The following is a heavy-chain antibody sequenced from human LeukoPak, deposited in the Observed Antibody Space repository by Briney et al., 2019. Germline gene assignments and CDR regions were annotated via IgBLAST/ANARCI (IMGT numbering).Heavy chain of an antibody. CDR2: IYYSGTT. D-gene: IGHD6-19*01. Sequence: PSETLSLTCTVSGGSISSSSYTWGWIRQPPGKGLEWVGTIYYSGTTHYNPSLKSRVTISIDTSKNQFSLKLSSVTAADTAAYFCARRITVAGGWFDPWGQGTLVTVSS. CDR3: ARRITVAGGWFDP. V-gene: IGHV4-39*01. CDR1: GGSISSSSYT. J-gene: IGHJ5*02.